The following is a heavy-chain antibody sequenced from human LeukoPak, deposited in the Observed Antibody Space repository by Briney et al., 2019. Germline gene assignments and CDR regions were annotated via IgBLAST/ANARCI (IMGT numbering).Heavy chain of an antibody. CDR2: ISYDGSNK. D-gene: IGHD6-25*01. CDR3: ARDWVRGSNGMDV. V-gene: IGHV3-30-3*01. J-gene: IGHJ6*02. Sequence: GGSLRLFCAASGFTFSSYAMHWVRQAPGKGLEWVAVISYDGSNKYYADSVKGRFTISRDNSKNTLYLQMNSLRAEDTAVYYCARDWVRGSNGMDVWGQGTTVTVSS. CDR1: GFTFSSYA.